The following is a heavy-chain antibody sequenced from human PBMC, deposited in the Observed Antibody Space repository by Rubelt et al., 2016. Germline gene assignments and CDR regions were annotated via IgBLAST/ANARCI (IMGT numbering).Heavy chain of an antibody. V-gene: IGHV4-59*08. CDR2: IYYSVRT. Sequence: QVQLQESGPGLVKPSETLSLTCTVSGGSISSYYWSWIRQPPGKGLEWIGYIYYSVRTNYNPSLKGRVTKSVDTSKNQFALNLSSVAAADTAVYYCARRIFGVSPYFDYWGQGTLVTVSS. CDR3: ARRIFGVSPYFDY. CDR1: GGSISSYY. D-gene: IGHD3-3*01. J-gene: IGHJ4*02.